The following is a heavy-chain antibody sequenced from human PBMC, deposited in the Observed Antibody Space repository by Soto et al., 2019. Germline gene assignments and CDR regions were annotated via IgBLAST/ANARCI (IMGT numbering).Heavy chain of an antibody. V-gene: IGHV4-39*01. CDR1: GGSISGSSYY. CDR2: VHYSGST. J-gene: IGHJ4*02. Sequence: SETLSLACTVSGGSISGSSYYWGWIRQPPGKGLECIGSVHYSGSTDYNPSLKSRVTISVDTSKNQFSLKLTSVTAADTAVYFCASFSGATYGDYGGGINYWGQGTLVTVSS. CDR3: ASFSGATYGDYGGGINY. D-gene: IGHD4-17*01.